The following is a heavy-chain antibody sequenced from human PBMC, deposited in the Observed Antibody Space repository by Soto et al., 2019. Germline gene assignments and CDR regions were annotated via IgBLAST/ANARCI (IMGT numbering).Heavy chain of an antibody. V-gene: IGHV3-7*01. J-gene: IGHJ6*02. CDR1: GFTFSSFW. CDR2: IKGDGSEK. CDR3: GRDEVRNGVGV. Sequence: GESLKISCVGSGFTFSSFWMSWVRQAPGKGLEWVANIKGDGSEKRYVDSVKGRLTISRDNAKNSVYLQMNSLRVEDTALYYCGRDEVRNGVGVWGQGTMVTVSS.